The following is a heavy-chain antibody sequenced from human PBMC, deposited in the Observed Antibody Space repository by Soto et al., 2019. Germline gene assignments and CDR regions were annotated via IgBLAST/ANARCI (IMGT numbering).Heavy chain of an antibody. V-gene: IGHV4-39*06. J-gene: IGHJ5*02. Sequence: SATLSLTSTVSGGSISSSSYYCGWIRQPPGKGLEWIGSIYYSGSTNYNPSLKSRVTISVDTSKNQFPLKLSSVTAADTAVYYCARDPIGYGGWFDPWGQGTLVT. CDR1: GGSISSSSYY. CDR2: IYYSGST. D-gene: IGHD5-12*01. CDR3: ARDPIGYGGWFDP.